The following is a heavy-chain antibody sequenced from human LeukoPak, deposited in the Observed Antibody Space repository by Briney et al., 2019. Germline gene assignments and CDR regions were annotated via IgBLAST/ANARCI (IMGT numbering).Heavy chain of an antibody. Sequence: GGSLRLSCAASGFTFSSYGMHWVRQAPGKGLEWVAVIWYDGSNKYYADSVKGRFTFSRDNSKNTLYLQMNSLRAEDTAVYYCARLYTVTSFDYWGQGTLVTVSS. J-gene: IGHJ4*02. CDR1: GFTFSSYG. V-gene: IGHV3-33*01. CDR3: ARLYTVTSFDY. D-gene: IGHD4-17*01. CDR2: IWYDGSNK.